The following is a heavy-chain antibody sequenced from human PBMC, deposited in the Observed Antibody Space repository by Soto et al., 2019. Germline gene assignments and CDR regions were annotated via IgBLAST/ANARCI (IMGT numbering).Heavy chain of an antibody. J-gene: IGHJ5*02. D-gene: IGHD2-15*01. CDR3: VRGGGGGLFDP. Sequence: GGSLRLSCAGSGFTFGDSYISWIRQAPGKGLEWLSYISPGSRYPAYADSVKGRFTISRDNAKRSLYLQMMSLTAEDTAIYYCVRGGGGGLFDPWGQGTMVTVSS. V-gene: IGHV3-11*06. CDR2: ISPGSRYP. CDR1: GFTFGDSY.